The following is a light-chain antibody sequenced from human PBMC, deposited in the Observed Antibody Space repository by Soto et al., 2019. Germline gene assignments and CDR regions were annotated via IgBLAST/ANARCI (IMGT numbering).Light chain of an antibody. CDR2: DAS. Sequence: EILVTQAPATLSVSPGERATLSCRASETVATNLAWYQQKPGQAPRLLISDASNRATGIPARFSGSGSGTDLTLTISSLDTEYFAVYYCHQRQYWPPITFGQGTRLYIK. V-gene: IGKV3-11*01. CDR1: ETVATN. CDR3: HQRQYWPPIT. J-gene: IGKJ5*01.